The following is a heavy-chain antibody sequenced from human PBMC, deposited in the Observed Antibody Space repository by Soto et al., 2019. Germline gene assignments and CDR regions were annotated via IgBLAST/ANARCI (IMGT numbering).Heavy chain of an antibody. Sequence: EVQLLESGGGLVQPGGSLRLSCAASGFTFSTYAKNWVRQAPGKGLEWVSTISVSGDTTYFADSVRGRFTISRDNSKNTVYLQMNSLRADDTAMYYCATRHLPYCSGGTCNPFDFWGQGTLVTVSS. V-gene: IGHV3-23*01. CDR2: ISVSGDTT. D-gene: IGHD2-15*01. CDR1: GFTFSTYA. CDR3: ATRHLPYCSGGTCNPFDF. J-gene: IGHJ4*02.